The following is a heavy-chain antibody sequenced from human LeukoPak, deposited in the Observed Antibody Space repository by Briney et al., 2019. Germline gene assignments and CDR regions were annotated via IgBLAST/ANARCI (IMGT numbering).Heavy chain of an antibody. CDR1: GGSISSSSYY. J-gene: IGHJ4*02. Sequence: SETLSLTCTVSGGSISSSSYYWGWIRQPPGKGLEWIGSIYYSGSTYYNPSLKSRVTISVDTSKNQFSLKLSSVTAADTAVYYCARSRNYYDISGFYEFDHWGQGTLVTVSS. V-gene: IGHV4-39*07. CDR2: IYYSGST. CDR3: ARSRNYYDISGFYEFDH. D-gene: IGHD3-22*01.